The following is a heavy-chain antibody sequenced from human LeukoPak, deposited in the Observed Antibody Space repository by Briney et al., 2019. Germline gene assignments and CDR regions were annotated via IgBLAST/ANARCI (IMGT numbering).Heavy chain of an antibody. J-gene: IGHJ4*02. V-gene: IGHV3-48*01. D-gene: IGHD3-22*01. CDR3: AKYLSSGFLYYFDY. Sequence: GGSLRLSCAASGFTFSTYSMNWVRQVPGKGPEWVSYIDSDSPTIYYADSVKGRFTISRDNAKNSLYLQMNSLRAEDTAVYYCAKYLSSGFLYYFDYWGQGTLVTVSS. CDR2: IDSDSPTI. CDR1: GFTFSTYS.